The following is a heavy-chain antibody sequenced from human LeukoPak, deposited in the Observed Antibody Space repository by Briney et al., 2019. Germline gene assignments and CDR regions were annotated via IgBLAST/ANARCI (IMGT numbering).Heavy chain of an antibody. CDR1: GFTFSSYG. CDR2: IRYDGSNK. Sequence: GGSLRLSCAASGFTFSSYGMHWVRQAPGKGLEWVAFIRYDGSNKYYADSVKGRFTISSDNSKNTLYLQMNSLRSEDTAVYYCAKGDTAMDLTGGQGTLVTVSS. D-gene: IGHD5-18*01. V-gene: IGHV3-30*02. J-gene: IGHJ4*02. CDR3: AKGDTAMDLT.